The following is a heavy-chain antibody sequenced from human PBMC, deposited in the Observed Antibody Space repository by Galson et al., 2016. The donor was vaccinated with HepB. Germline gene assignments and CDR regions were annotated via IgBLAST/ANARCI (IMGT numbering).Heavy chain of an antibody. Sequence: LRLSCAASGFTFSSYSMNWVRQAPGKGLAWVSYISSSSRTIYYADSVKGRFTISRGNAKNSLYLQMSGLRAEDTAVYYCARETNSDWFFDLCGRGTLVTVSS. J-gene: IGHJ2*01. D-gene: IGHD4-23*01. CDR3: ARETNSDWFFDL. CDR2: ISSSSRTI. CDR1: GFTFSSYS. V-gene: IGHV3-48*01.